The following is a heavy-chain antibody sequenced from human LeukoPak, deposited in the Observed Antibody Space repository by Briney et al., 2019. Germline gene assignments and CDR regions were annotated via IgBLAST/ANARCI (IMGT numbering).Heavy chain of an antibody. D-gene: IGHD3-10*01. J-gene: IGHJ5*02. CDR3: ARDYTSGRYYMGENWFDP. CDR1: GFTFSSYW. Sequence: PGGSLRLSCAASGFTFSSYWMHWVRQAPGKGLVWASRISSDGISTSYADSVKGRFTISRDNAKNSLYLQMNSLRDEDTAVYYCARDYTSGRYYMGENWFDPWGQGTLVTISS. V-gene: IGHV3-74*01. CDR2: ISSDGIST.